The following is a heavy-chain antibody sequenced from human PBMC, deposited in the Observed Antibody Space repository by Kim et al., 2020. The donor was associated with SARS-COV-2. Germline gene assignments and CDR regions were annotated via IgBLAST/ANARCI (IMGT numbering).Heavy chain of an antibody. CDR3: AKDSSNRWYGDAFDI. J-gene: IGHJ3*02. Sequence: GGSLRLSCAASGFTFDDYTMHWVRQAPGKGLEWVSGISWKSGRIGYADSVKGRFTISRDNAKNSLYLQMNSLRAEDTALYYCAKDSSNRWYGDAFDIWGQETMVTVS. D-gene: IGHD6-13*01. V-gene: IGHV3-9*01. CDR2: ISWKSGRI. CDR1: GFTFDDYT.